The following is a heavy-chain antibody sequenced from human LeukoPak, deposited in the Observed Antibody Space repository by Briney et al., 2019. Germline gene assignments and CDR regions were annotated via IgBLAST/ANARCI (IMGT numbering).Heavy chain of an antibody. CDR1: GGTFSSYA. CDR3: ARGSEYSSGWYFWFDP. D-gene: IGHD6-19*01. Sequence: SVKVSCKASGGTFSSYAISWVRQAPGQGLEWMGGVIPIFGTANYAQKFQGRVTITADESTSTAYMELSSLRSEDTAVYYCARGSEYSSGWYFWFDPWGQGTLVTVSS. J-gene: IGHJ5*02. CDR2: VIPIFGTA. V-gene: IGHV1-69*13.